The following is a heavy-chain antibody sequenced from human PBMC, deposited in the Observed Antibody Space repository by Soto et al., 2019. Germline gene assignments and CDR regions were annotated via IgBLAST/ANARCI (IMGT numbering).Heavy chain of an antibody. D-gene: IGHD2-2*01. CDR2: ISSSSSTI. CDR1: GFTFSSYS. V-gene: IGHV3-48*01. J-gene: IGHJ6*03. Sequence: GGSLRLSCAASGFTFSSYSMNWVRQAPGKGLEWVSYISSSSSTIYYADSVKGRFTISRDNAKNSLYLQMNSLRAEDTAVYYCARDEQLVVPAAMFYYYYYMDVWGKGTTVTVSS. CDR3: ARDEQLVVPAAMFYYYYYMDV.